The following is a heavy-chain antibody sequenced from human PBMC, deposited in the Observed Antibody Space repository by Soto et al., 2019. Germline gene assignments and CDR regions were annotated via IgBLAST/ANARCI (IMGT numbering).Heavy chain of an antibody. J-gene: IGHJ3*02. D-gene: IGHD3-16*02. V-gene: IGHV1-8*01. Sequence: QVQLVQSGAEVKKPGASVKVSCKASGYTFTSYDINWVRQATGQGLEWRGWMNPKSGNTGYAQKFQGRVTMTRNTSIITGYMQLSSLCSDDTAVCYCAGVVLCIVGCCAFDIWGQGTMVTVSS. CDR1: GYTFTSYD. CDR3: AGVVLCIVGCCAFDI. CDR2: MNPKSGNT.